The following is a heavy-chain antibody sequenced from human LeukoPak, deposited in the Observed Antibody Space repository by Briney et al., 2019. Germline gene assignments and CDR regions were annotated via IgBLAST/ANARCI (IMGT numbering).Heavy chain of an antibody. Sequence: ASVKVSCKASGYTFTSYDINWVRQATGQGLEWMGWMNPNSGNTGYAQKFQGRVTITKNTSISTAYMELSSLRSEDTAVYYCARAVELGIADYWGQGTLVTVSS. CDR3: ARAVELGIADY. CDR2: MNPNSGNT. D-gene: IGHD7-27*01. J-gene: IGHJ4*02. CDR1: GYTFTSYD. V-gene: IGHV1-8*03.